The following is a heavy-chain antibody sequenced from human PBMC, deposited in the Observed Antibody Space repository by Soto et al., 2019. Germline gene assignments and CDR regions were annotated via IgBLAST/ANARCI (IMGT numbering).Heavy chain of an antibody. J-gene: IGHJ4*02. CDR1: GFTFSSYS. D-gene: IGHD7-27*01. CDR3: ARDRRTGASHPSGLDY. V-gene: IGHV3-21*01. Sequence: GGSLRLSCAASGFTFSSYSMNWVRQAPGKGLEWVSSISSSSSYIYYADSVKGRFTISRDNAKNSLYLQMNSLRAEDTAVYYCARDRRTGASHPSGLDYWGQGTLVTVSS. CDR2: ISSSSSYI.